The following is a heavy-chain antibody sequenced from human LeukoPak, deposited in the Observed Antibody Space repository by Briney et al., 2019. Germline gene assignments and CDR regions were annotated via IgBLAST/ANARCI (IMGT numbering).Heavy chain of an antibody. J-gene: IGHJ4*02. Sequence: SLRLSCAASGFTFDDYAMHWVRPAPGKGLAWVAGISWNSGSIGYADSVKGRFTISRDNAKNSLYLQMNSLRAEDTALYYCAKASGATRVGEFDYWGQGTLVTVSS. D-gene: IGHD1-26*01. CDR1: GFTFDDYA. V-gene: IGHV3-9*01. CDR2: ISWNSGSI. CDR3: AKASGATRVGEFDY.